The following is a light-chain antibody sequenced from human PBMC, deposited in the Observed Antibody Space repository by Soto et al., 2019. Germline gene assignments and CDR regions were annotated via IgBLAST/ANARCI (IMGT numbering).Light chain of an antibody. CDR3: QQYGGSPIS. Sequence: VLKKSPATLSLTQGGRATLSCRASQSVRDYLAWYQQKPGQAPRLLIYSASIRATGIPDRFSGSGSGTDFTLTISRLEPEDFAVYYCQQYGGSPISFGQGTRLEIK. CDR1: QSVRDY. CDR2: SAS. J-gene: IGKJ5*01. V-gene: IGKV3-20*01.